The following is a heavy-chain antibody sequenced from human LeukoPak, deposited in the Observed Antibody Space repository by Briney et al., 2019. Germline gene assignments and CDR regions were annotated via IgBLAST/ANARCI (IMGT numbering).Heavy chain of an antibody. V-gene: IGHV4-59*01. D-gene: IGHD2-2*01. CDR1: GGSISSYY. CDR2: IYYSGST. CDR3: ARGLGYCSSTSCLRGVYYYGMDV. Sequence: PSETLSLTCTVSGGSISSYYWSWIRQPPGRGLEWIGYIYYSGSTNYNPSLKSRVTISVDTSKNQFSLKLSPVTAAGTAVYYCARGLGYCSSTSCLRGVYYYGMDVWGQGTTVTVSS. J-gene: IGHJ6*02.